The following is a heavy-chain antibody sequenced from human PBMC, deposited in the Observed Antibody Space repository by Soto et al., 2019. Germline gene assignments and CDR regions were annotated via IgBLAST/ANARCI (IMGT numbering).Heavy chain of an antibody. V-gene: IGHV3-23*01. CDR2: ISGSGGST. Sequence: EGALRISCAAPGFTFSSYAMSGVRQDPGKGLEWVSAISGSGGSTYYADSVKGRFTISRDNSKNTLYLQMNSLRAEDTAVYYCAKTAVTSREVYYYYYMDVWGKGTTVTVSS. CDR3: AKTAVTSREVYYYYYMDV. D-gene: IGHD2-2*01. J-gene: IGHJ6*03. CDR1: GFTFSSYA.